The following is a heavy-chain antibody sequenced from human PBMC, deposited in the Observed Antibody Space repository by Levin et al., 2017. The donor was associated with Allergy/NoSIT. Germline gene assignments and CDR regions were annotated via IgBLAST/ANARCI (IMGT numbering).Heavy chain of an antibody. Sequence: SGPTLVKPTKTLTLTCTFSGFSLSTSGEGVGWIRQPPGKALEWLALIYWDDDKRYSPSLKTRLTITKDTSKNQVVLTMTNMDPVDTATYYCAHSIAPMRWLQPYYFHYWGQGTLVTVSS. D-gene: IGHD5-24*01. CDR2: IYWDDDK. J-gene: IGHJ4*02. V-gene: IGHV2-5*02. CDR1: GFSLSTSGEG. CDR3: AHSIAPMRWLQPYYFHY.